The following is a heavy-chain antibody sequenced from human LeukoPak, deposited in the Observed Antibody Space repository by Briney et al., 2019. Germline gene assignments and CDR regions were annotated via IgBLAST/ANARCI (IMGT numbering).Heavy chain of an antibody. D-gene: IGHD2-15*01. CDR2: INPSGGST. CDR3: ARDSKVDCSGGSCYSSYYFDY. Sequence: ASVKVSCKASGYTFTSYYMRWVRQAPGQGLEWMGIINPSGGSTSYAQKFQGRVTMTRDTSTSTVYMELSSLRSEDTAVYYCARDSKVDCSGGSCYSSYYFDYWGQGTLVTVSS. J-gene: IGHJ4*02. V-gene: IGHV1-46*01. CDR1: GYTFTSYY.